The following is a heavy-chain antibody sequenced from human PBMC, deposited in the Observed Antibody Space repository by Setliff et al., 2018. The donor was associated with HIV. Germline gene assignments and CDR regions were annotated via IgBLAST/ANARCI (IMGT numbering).Heavy chain of an antibody. Sequence: GASVKVSCKASGYTFTNYYIHWVRQAPGQGLEWMGIINPSDGSTTYAQKFQGRVTMTRDTSTSTVYMELSSLRSEDTAVYYCARDAFDYTAYYYSYMDVWGKGTTVTVSS. V-gene: IGHV1-46*01. J-gene: IGHJ6*03. D-gene: IGHD4-4*01. CDR3: ARDAFDYTAYYYSYMDV. CDR2: INPSDGST. CDR1: GYTFTNYY.